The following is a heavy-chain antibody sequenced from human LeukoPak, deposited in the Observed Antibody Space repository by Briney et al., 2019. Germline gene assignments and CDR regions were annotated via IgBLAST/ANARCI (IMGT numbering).Heavy chain of an antibody. J-gene: IGHJ5*02. CDR1: GGFISSGSYY. D-gene: IGHD2-2*01. Sequence: SQTLSLTCTVSGGFISSGSYYWSWIRQPAGKGLEWIGRIYTSGSTNYNPSLKSRVTISVDTSKNQFSLKLSSVTAADTAVYYCARDREYCSSTSCSGNGFDPWGQGTLVTVSS. CDR2: IYTSGST. V-gene: IGHV4-61*02. CDR3: ARDREYCSSTSCSGNGFDP.